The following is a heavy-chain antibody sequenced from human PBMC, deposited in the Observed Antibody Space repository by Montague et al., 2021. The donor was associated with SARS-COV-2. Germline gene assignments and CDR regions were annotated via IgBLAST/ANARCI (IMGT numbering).Heavy chain of an antibody. V-gene: IGHV3-13*01. Sequence: SLRLSCAASGFTFSQYDMHWVRQVTGKGLEWVSGIGKAGDTHYPGTVKGRFTISREDAKNSLYLQMNCLRAGDTAVYYCGRGVRYFGSGGWSFYYYGVDVWGQGTTVTVSS. J-gene: IGHJ6*02. D-gene: IGHD3-10*01. CDR3: GRGVRYFGSGGWSFYYYGVDV. CDR1: GFTFSQYD. CDR2: IGKAGDT.